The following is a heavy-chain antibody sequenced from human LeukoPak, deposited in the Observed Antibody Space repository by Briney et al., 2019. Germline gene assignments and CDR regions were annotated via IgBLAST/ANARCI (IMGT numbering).Heavy chain of an antibody. CDR3: ARASGPFDC. Sequence: GGSLRLSCAPSASTLSTYGMHWVSQAPGKGLEWVAVIWYDGSNKYYADSVKGRFTISRDNSKNTLYLQMNSLISEDTAVYYCARASGPFDCWGQGTLVTVSS. V-gene: IGHV3-33*01. CDR2: IWYDGSNK. CDR1: ASTLSTYG. J-gene: IGHJ4*02.